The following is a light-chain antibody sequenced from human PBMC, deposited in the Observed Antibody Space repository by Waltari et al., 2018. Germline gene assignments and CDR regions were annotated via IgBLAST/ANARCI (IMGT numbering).Light chain of an antibody. V-gene: IGKV4-1*01. CDR2: WAS. Sequence: DIVMTQSPDSLAVSLGERATINGKSSQSVLYSSNNKNYLAWYQQKAGQPPKVLIYWASTRESGVPDRFSGSGSGTDFTLTISSLQAEDVALYYCQQYYNTPFTFGPGTKVDIK. J-gene: IGKJ3*01. CDR3: QQYYNTPFT. CDR1: QSVLYSSNNKNY.